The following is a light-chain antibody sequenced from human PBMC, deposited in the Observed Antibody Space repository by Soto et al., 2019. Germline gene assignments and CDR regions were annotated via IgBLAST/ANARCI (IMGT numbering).Light chain of an antibody. V-gene: IGLV2-8*01. CDR3: TSYAGNNNLI. J-gene: IGLJ2*01. CDR2: EVN. Sequence: QSALTQPRSVSGSPGQSVTISCTGTSSDVGGYYYVSWYQQHPGKAPKLIICEVNKRPSGVPDRFSGSKSGNTASLTVSGLQAEDESDYYCTSYAGNNNLIFGGGTKLTVL. CDR1: SSDVGGYYY.